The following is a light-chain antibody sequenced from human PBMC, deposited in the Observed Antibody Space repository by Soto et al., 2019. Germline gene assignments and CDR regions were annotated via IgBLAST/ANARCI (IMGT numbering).Light chain of an antibody. V-gene: IGKV3-15*01. Sequence: ETVMTQSPATLSVSPGERATLSCRASQSVNSNLAWYQQKLGQAPRVLIYGASTRATGITDRFSGSGSGPEFILTISSLQSEDFAVYYCQEYNTWPWTFGQATKVEIK. J-gene: IGKJ1*01. CDR3: QEYNTWPWT. CDR2: GAS. CDR1: QSVNSN.